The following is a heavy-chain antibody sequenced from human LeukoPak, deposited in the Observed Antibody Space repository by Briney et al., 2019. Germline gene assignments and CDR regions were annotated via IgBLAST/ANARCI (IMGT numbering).Heavy chain of an antibody. CDR3: ARDRITMVRGIYYYYYYGMDV. Sequence: PGRSLRLSCAASGFTFSSYGMHWVRQAPGKGLEWVAVISYDGSSKYYADSVKGRFTISRDNSKNTLYLQMNSLRAEDTAVYYCARDRITMVRGIYYYYYYGMDVWGQGTTVTVSS. D-gene: IGHD3-10*01. CDR1: GFTFSSYG. CDR2: ISYDGSSK. V-gene: IGHV3-30*03. J-gene: IGHJ6*02.